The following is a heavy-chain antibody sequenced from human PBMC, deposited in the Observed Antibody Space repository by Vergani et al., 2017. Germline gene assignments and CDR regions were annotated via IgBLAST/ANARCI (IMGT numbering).Heavy chain of an antibody. CDR3: AKGGPDYGFPRGFDY. CDR1: GFTFDDYA. J-gene: IGHJ4*02. D-gene: IGHD4-17*01. Sequence: EVQLVESGGGVVQPGGSLRLSCAASGFTFDDYAMHWVRQAPGKGLEWVSLISGSGGSTYYADSVKGRFTISRDNSKNTLYLQMNSLRAEDTAVYYCAKGGPDYGFPRGFDYWGQGTLVTVSS. CDR2: ISGSGGST. V-gene: IGHV3-23*04.